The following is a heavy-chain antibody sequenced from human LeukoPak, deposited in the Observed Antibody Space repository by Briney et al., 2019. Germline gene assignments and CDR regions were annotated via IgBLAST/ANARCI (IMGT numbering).Heavy chain of an antibody. CDR1: GFTFSSYA. V-gene: IGHV3-30*04. J-gene: IGHJ4*02. Sequence: GGSLRLSCAASGFTFSSYAMHWVRQAPGKGLEWVAVISYDGSNKYYADSVKGRFTISRDNAKNSLYLEMNSLRAEDTAMYYCAKYFDYGSGSYGRYFDYWGQGTLVTVSS. D-gene: IGHD3-10*01. CDR2: ISYDGSNK. CDR3: AKYFDYGSGSYGRYFDY.